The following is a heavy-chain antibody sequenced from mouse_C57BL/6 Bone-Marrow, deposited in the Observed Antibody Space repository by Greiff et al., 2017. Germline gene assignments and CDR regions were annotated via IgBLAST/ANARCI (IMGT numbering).Heavy chain of an antibody. V-gene: IGHV3-6*01. CDR2: ISYDGSN. J-gene: IGHJ2*02. Sequence: EVQLQESGPGLVKPSQSLSLTCSVTGYSFTSGYYWNWLRPFPGNILEWMSYISYDGSNNYNPSLKNRISITRDTSKNQFFLKLNSVTTEDTATYYCARDYYGSSYVPYYWGQGTSLTVSS. CDR3: ARDYYGSSYVPYY. D-gene: IGHD1-1*01. CDR1: GYSFTSGYY.